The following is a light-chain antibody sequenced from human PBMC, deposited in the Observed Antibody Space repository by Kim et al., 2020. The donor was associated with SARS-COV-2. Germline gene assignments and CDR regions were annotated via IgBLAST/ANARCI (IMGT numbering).Light chain of an antibody. CDR3: QTWDSSTVM. V-gene: IGLV3-1*01. J-gene: IGLJ3*02. Sequence: SYELTQPPSVSVSPGQTASITCSGDKLEDKYVCWYQQKAGQSPVLVIYQDTKWPSGIPERFSGSNSGNTATLTISGTQAMDEADYYCQTWDSSTVMFGGGTQLTVL. CDR2: QDT. CDR1: KLEDKY.